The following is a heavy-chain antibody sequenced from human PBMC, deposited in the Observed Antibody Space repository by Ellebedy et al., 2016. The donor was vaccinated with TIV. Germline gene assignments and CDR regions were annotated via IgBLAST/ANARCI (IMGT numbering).Heavy chain of an antibody. CDR2: ISANGGTT. V-gene: IGHV3-23*01. Sequence: GESLKISCAASGFTFSNAWMSWVRQAPGKGLEWASIISANGGTTYYADSVKGRFTISRDNSKNTLFLQMSSLRAEDTAVYFCARRSTDFAFDSWGQGTLVTVSS. D-gene: IGHD3/OR15-3a*01. CDR3: ARRSTDFAFDS. J-gene: IGHJ4*02. CDR1: GFTFSNAW.